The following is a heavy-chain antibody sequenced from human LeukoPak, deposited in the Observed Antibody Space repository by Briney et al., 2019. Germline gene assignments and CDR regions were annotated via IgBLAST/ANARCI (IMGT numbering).Heavy chain of an antibody. D-gene: IGHD1-26*01. V-gene: IGHV3-23*01. CDR3: AKSQGGSYYYFDY. CDR2: ISGSGGST. CDR1: GFIFSSYA. Sequence: GGSLRLSCAASGFIFSSYAMSWVRQAPGKGLEWVSAISGSGGSTYYADSVKGRFTISRDNSKNTLYLQMNSLRAEDTAVYYCAKSQGGSYYYFDYWGQGTLVTVSS. J-gene: IGHJ4*02.